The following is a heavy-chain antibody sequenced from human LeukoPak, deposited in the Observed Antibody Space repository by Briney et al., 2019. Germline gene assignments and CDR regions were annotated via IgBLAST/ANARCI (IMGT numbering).Heavy chain of an antibody. Sequence: GGSLRLSCAASGFTFSSYTMNWVRQAPGKGLEWVSAISSDSFYIYYADSVKGRFTVSRDNAKSSLYLQMNGLRAEDTALYYCARRKYDCSGGSCYGFAFDLWGQGTMVTVSS. J-gene: IGHJ3*01. V-gene: IGHV3-21*01. CDR2: ISSDSFYI. CDR1: GFTFSSYT. CDR3: ARRKYDCSGGSCYGFAFDL. D-gene: IGHD2-15*01.